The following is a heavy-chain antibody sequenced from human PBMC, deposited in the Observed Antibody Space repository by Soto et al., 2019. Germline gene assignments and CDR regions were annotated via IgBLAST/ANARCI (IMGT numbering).Heavy chain of an antibody. V-gene: IGHV4-39*02. J-gene: IGHJ1*01. Sequence: LQESGPGLVNPSETLSLPCSVFGGPFRSPRYYWGWVRHPPGKGLEWLGSIYYTGATQYNPSLEGRVTMSVDTSMNQFSLKLRFVTAADSAIYYCAREDRDDNRGPGNWGQGTLVTVSS. CDR2: IYYTGAT. D-gene: IGHD1-1*01. CDR3: AREDRDDNRGPGN. CDR1: GGPFRSPRYY.